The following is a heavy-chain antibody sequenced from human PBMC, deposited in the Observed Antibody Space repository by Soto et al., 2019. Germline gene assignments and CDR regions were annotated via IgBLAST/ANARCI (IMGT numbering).Heavy chain of an antibody. D-gene: IGHD2-2*01. CDR2: IIPIFGTA. V-gene: IGHV1-69*13. J-gene: IGHJ5*02. CDR3: ASVSRGDIVVVPAAQGPLDP. CDR1: GGTFSSYA. Sequence: ASVKVSCKASGGTFSSYAISWVRQAPGQGLEWMGGIIPIFGTANYAQKFQGRVTITADESTSTAYMELSSLRSEDTAVYYCASVSRGDIVVVPAAQGPLDPWGQGTLVTVSS.